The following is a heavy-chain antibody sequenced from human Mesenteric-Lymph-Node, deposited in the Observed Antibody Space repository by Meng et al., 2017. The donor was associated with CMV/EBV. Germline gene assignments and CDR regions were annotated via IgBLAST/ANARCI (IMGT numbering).Heavy chain of an antibody. V-gene: IGHV1-18*01. J-gene: IGHJ4*02. D-gene: IGHD3-9*01. CDR3: ARGGSVLRYFDWSHYFDY. CDR1: GYTFTSYG. CDR2: ISAYNGNT. Sequence: ASVKVSCKASGYTFTSYGISWVRQAPGQGLEWMGWISAYNGNTNYAQKLQGRVTMTTDTSTSTAYMELRSLRSDDTAVYYCARGGSVLRYFDWSHYFDYWGQGTLVTVSS.